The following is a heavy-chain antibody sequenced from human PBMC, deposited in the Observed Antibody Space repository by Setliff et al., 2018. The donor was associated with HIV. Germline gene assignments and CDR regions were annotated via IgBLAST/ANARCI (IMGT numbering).Heavy chain of an antibody. D-gene: IGHD2-2*01. CDR3: ARGLGAAVPAARHPYYYYYMDV. Sequence: SETLSLTCTVSGGSISTSRYYWGWIRQPSGKGLEWIGSINYRGNTYYNPSLKSRAAISVDTSKNQISLKLSSVTAAATAVYYCARGLGAAVPAARHPYYYYYMDVWGKGTTVTVSS. V-gene: IGHV4-39*01. J-gene: IGHJ6*03. CDR2: INYRGNT. CDR1: GGSISTSRYY.